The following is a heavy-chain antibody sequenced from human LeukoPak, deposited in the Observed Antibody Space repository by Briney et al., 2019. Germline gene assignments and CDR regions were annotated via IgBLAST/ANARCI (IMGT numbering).Heavy chain of an antibody. CDR2: ISSSSSTI. CDR3: ARGRDMIVWTAYFDY. CDR1: GVTFSSYS. J-gene: IGHJ4*02. Sequence: GGSLRLSCAASGVTFSSYSMNWVRQAPGQGLEWVSYISSSSSTIYYADSVKGRFTISRDNAKNSLYLQMNCLRAEDTAVYYCARGRDMIVWTAYFDYWGQGTLVTVSS. V-gene: IGHV3-48*01. D-gene: IGHD3-22*01.